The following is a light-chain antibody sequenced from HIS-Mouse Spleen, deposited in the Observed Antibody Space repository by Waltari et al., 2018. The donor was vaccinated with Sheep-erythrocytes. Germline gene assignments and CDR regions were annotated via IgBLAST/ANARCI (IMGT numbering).Light chain of an antibody. Sequence: DIQMTQSPSSLSASVGDRVTITCRASQSISSYLNCYQQKPVKAPKPLIYAASSVQSGVPSRCSRSRSVTDCTLTISSLQPEEFATYYCQQSYSTPPTFGGGTKVEIK. CDR2: AAS. J-gene: IGKJ4*01. V-gene: IGKV1-39*01. CDR3: QQSYSTPPT. CDR1: QSISSY.